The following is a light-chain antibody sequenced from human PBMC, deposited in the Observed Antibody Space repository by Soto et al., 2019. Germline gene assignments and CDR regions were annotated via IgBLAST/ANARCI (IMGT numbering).Light chain of an antibody. Sequence: DIVMTQSPDSLAVSLGERATINCKSSQSVLYSSNNKNYLAWYQQKPGQPPKLLIHWASTREFGVPDRFSGSGSGTDFALTINSLQAEDVAVYYCQQYYDMPLTFGGGIKVEIK. J-gene: IGKJ4*01. CDR2: WAS. V-gene: IGKV4-1*01. CDR1: QSVLYSSNNKNY. CDR3: QQYYDMPLT.